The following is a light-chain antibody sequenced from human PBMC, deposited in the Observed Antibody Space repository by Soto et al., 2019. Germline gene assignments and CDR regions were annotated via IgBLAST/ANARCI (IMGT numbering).Light chain of an antibody. J-gene: IGLJ1*01. CDR2: EVS. Sequence: QSALTQPPSASGSPGQSVTISCTGTSSDVGAYNFVSWYQQHPGKAPKLIIYEVSKRPSGVPDRFSASKSGNTASLTVSGLQAEDEADYYCCSHGGSNNFYAFGTGTKVTVL. CDR3: CSHGGSNNFYA. CDR1: SSDVGAYNF. V-gene: IGLV2-8*01.